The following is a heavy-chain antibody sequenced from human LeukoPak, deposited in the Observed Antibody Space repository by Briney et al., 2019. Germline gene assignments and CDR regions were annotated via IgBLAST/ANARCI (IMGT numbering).Heavy chain of an antibody. V-gene: IGHV3-33*01. CDR1: GFTLSDHG. CDR3: ARSTRGDSNGQGDDLYI. Sequence: GRSLRLSCAASGFTLSDHGMHWVRQAPGKGLEWVAVIWNDGSKKYYGDSVKGRFTISRDASKNTFDLQMDSLRVEDTAVYYCARSTRGDSNGQGDDLYIWGQGTMVTVSA. J-gene: IGHJ3*02. CDR2: IWNDGSKK. D-gene: IGHD3-22*01.